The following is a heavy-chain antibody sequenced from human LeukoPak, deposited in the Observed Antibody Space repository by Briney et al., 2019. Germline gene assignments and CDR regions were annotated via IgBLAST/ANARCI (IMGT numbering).Heavy chain of an antibody. V-gene: IGHV3-21*01. D-gene: IGHD1-1*01. CDR1: SFTFSSHT. CDR3: ARDINSVAFDM. CDR2: IGFSTTYI. Sequence: GGSLRFSCAGSSFTFSSHTINWVRQAPGRGLEWVSCIGFSTTYIHYADSVKGRFTVTRDNAKGSVSLQMNSLRAEDTAVYYCARDINSVAFDMWGQGTVVTVSS. J-gene: IGHJ3*02.